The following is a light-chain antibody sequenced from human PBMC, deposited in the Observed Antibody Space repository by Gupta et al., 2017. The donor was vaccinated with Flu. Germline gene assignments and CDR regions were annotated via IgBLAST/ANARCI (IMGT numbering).Light chain of an antibody. Sequence: QAVVTQEPSLTVSPGGTVILTCGSSTGAVTSGHYPYWFQQKPGQAPRTLSYDTSNKHSWTPARFSGSLLGGKAALTLSGAQPEDEAEYYCLLLYGGARVFGGGTKLTVL. CDR3: LLLYGGARV. J-gene: IGLJ3*02. V-gene: IGLV7-46*01. CDR1: TGAVTSGHY. CDR2: DTS.